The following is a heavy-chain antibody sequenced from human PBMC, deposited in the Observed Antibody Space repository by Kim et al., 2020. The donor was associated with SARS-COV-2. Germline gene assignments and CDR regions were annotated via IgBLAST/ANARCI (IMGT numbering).Heavy chain of an antibody. CDR2: GST. CDR3: ASLTVNLDY. D-gene: IGHD4-17*01. J-gene: IGHJ4*02. V-gene: IGHV4-30-2*05. Sequence: GSTYYNPSPKSRVTISVDTSKNQFSLRLSSVAAADTAVYYCASLTVNLDYWGQGTLVTVSS.